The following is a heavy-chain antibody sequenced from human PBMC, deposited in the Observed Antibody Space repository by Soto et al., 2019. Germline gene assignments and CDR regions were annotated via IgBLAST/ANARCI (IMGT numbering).Heavy chain of an antibody. J-gene: IGHJ4*02. CDR3: AKEKYSGPLDY. CDR1: GFTFSSYG. CDR2: ISYDGSNK. V-gene: IGHV3-30*18. Sequence: QVQLVESGGGVVQPGRSLRLSCAASGFTFSSYGMHWVRQAPGKGLEWVAVISYDGSNKYYADSVKGRFTISRDNSKNTLDLQMNSLRAEDTAVYYCAKEKYSGPLDYWGQGTLVTVSS. D-gene: IGHD2-15*01.